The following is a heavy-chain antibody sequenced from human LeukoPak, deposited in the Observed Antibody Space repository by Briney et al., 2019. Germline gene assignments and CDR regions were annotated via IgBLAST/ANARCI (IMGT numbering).Heavy chain of an antibody. Sequence: ASVKVSCKASGYTFTGYYMHWVRQAPGQGLEWMGWINPNSGGTNYAQKFQGRVTMTRDTSISTAYMELSGLRSDDTAVYYCARDTPTVTTYLVWGQGTLVTVSS. CDR1: GYTFTGYY. J-gene: IGHJ4*02. D-gene: IGHD4-17*01. CDR3: ARDTPTVTTYLV. CDR2: INPNSGGT. V-gene: IGHV1-2*02.